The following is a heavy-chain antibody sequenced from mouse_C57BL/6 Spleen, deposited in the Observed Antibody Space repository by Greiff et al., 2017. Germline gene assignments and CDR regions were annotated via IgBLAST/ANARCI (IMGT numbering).Heavy chain of an antibody. J-gene: IGHJ3*01. CDR2: ISGGGGNT. CDR3: AREDYGSRWFAY. D-gene: IGHD1-1*01. Sequence: DVKLVESGGGLVKPGGSLKLSCAASGFTFSSYTMSWVRQTPEKRLEWVATISGGGGNTYYPDSVKGRFTISRDNAKNTLYLQMSSLRSEDTALYYCAREDYGSRWFAYWGQGTLVTVSA. CDR1: GFTFSSYT. V-gene: IGHV5-9*01.